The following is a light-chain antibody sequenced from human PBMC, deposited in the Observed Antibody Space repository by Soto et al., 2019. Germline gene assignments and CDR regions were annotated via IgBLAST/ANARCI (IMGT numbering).Light chain of an antibody. V-gene: IGLV4-69*01. CDR1: SGHSSYA. CDR2: VNSDGSH. J-gene: IGLJ3*02. CDR3: QTWGTGIRV. Sequence: QLVLTQSPSASASLGASVKLTCTLSSGHSSYAIAWHQQQPEEGPRYLMKVNSDGSHTKGDGIPDRFSGSSSGAERYLIISSLQSEDEADYSCQTWGTGIRVFGGGTKLTVL.